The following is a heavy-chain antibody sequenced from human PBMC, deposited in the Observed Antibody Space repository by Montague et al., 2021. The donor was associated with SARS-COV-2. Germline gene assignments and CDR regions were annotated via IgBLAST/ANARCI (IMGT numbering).Heavy chain of an antibody. CDR1: GGSITDRTYY. CDR2: INYSGTT. D-gene: IGHD6-13*01. V-gene: IGHV4-39*01. CDR3: ARHWGIAAAGN. J-gene: IGHJ4*02. Sequence: SETLSLTCSVSGGSITDRTYYWGYIRQSPGKGLEWIGAINYSGTTYYNPSLKSRVTISLDTAKNQFSLKMTSVTAAVTAVYYCARHWGIAAAGNWGQGTLVTVSS.